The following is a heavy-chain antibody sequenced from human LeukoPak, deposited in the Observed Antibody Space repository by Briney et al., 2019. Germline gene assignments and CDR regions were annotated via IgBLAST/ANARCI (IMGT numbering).Heavy chain of an antibody. CDR2: IYSGGST. CDR1: GFTFSDFA. J-gene: IGHJ3*02. CDR3: AREIGAFDI. V-gene: IGHV3-66*01. Sequence: GGSLRLSCAPSGFTFSDFAMSWFRQAPGKGLEWVSVIYSGGSTYYADSVKGRFTISRDDSKNTLYLQMNSLRAEDTAVYYCAREIGAFDIWGQGTMVTVSS.